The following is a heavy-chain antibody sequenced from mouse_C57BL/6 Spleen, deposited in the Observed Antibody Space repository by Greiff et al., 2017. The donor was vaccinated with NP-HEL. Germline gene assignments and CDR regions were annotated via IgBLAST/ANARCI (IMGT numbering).Heavy chain of an antibody. Sequence: EVQLQQSGPELVKPGASVKMSCKASGYTFTDYNMHWVKQSHGKSLEWIGYINPNNGGTSYNQKFKGKATLTVNKSSSTAYMELRSLTSEDSAVYYCARGTVVATPYAMDYWGQGTSVTVSS. D-gene: IGHD1-1*01. CDR2: INPNNGGT. V-gene: IGHV1-22*01. CDR3: ARGTVVATPYAMDY. CDR1: GYTFTDYN. J-gene: IGHJ4*01.